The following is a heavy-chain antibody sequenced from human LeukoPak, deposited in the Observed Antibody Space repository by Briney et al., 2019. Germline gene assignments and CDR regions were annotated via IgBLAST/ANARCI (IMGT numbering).Heavy chain of an antibody. CDR3: ASDNRDYDYVWGSYRRLGLDY. J-gene: IGHJ4*02. CDR2: IIPILGIA. V-gene: IGHV1-69*04. CDR1: GGTFSSYA. Sequence: ASVKVSCKASGGTFSSYAISWVRQAPGQGLEWMGRIIPILGIANYAQKFQGRVTITADKSTSTAYMELSSLRSEDTAMYYCASDNRDYDYVWGSYRRLGLDYWGQGTLVTVSS. D-gene: IGHD3-16*02.